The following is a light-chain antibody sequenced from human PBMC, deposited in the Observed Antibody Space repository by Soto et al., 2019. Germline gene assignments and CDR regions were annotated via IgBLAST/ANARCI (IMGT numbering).Light chain of an antibody. CDR3: QQYNNWPPLT. CDR2: DAS. CDR1: QSVSSS. J-gene: IGKJ4*01. V-gene: IGKV3-11*01. Sequence: EIVLTQSPATLSLSPGESATLSCRASQSVSSSLACYQHKPVQAPRLLIYDASNRATGIPARFSGSGSGTDFTLTISSLQSEDFAVYYCQQYNNWPPLTFGGGTKVDIK.